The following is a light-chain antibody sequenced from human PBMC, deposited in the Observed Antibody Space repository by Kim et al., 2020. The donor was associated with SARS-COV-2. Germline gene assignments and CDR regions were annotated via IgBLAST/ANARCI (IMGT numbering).Light chain of an antibody. Sequence: EIVMTQSPATLSVSPGERATLSCRATQSVSSNLAWYQQKPGQAPRLLMYGASTRATGIPARFSGSGSGKEFTLTISSLQSEDFAVYYCQQYHNWLTFGGGTKVDIK. CDR2: GAS. J-gene: IGKJ4*01. V-gene: IGKV3-15*01. CDR1: QSVSSN. CDR3: QQYHNWLT.